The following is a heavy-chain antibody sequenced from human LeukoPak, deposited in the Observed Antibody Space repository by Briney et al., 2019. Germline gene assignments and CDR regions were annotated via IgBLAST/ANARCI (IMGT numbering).Heavy chain of an antibody. CDR2: ISDSGDST. CDR3: ARLYSGTSSWYDY. J-gene: IGHJ4*02. V-gene: IGHV3-23*01. Sequence: GGSREFSLEPPESTFANFPRGWAPKAPGKGRRWVSIISDSGDSTYYADSVKGRFTISRDTSMNTLYLQMNSLRADDTAIYYCARLYSGTSSWYDYWGQGTLVTVSS. CDR1: ESTFANFP. D-gene: IGHD1-26*01.